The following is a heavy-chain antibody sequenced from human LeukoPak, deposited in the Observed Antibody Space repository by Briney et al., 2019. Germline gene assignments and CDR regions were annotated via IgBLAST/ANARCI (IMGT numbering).Heavy chain of an antibody. J-gene: IGHJ4*02. Sequence: GGSLRLSCAASGFTFNTYWMSWVRQAPGKGLEWVANINEDGGEKYYVDSVKGRIIISRDNAKNTLYLQMNSLRAEDTAVYYCVRNLDFWGDSEDYWGQGTLVTVSS. CDR2: INEDGGEK. V-gene: IGHV3-7*01. D-gene: IGHD3-3*01. CDR3: VRNLDFWGDSEDY. CDR1: GFTFNTYW.